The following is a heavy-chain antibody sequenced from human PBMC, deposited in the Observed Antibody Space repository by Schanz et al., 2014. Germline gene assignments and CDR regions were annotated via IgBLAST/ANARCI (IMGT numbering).Heavy chain of an antibody. Sequence: EVHLLESGGGLVQPGGSLRLSCAASGFSFGTYAMSWVRQAPGKGLLWVSSISGTGGDDTYYADSVKGRFTISRDNSKNTLFLQMNSLRAEDTAVYYCVSVYDSSGYVSFNYWGQGTLVTVSS. D-gene: IGHD3-22*01. J-gene: IGHJ4*02. CDR2: ISGTGGDDT. CDR1: GFSFGTYA. CDR3: VSVYDSSGYVSFNY. V-gene: IGHV3-23*01.